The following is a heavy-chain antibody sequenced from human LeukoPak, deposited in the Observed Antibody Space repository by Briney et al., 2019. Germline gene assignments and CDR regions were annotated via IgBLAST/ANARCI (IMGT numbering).Heavy chain of an antibody. CDR3: AKWDYYDSRGYYYFDY. CDR1: GFTFSSYA. V-gene: IGHV3-23*01. D-gene: IGHD3-22*01. CDR2: ISGSGGST. Sequence: GGSLRLSCAASGFTFSSYAMSWVRQAPGKGLEWVSAISGSGGSTYYADSVKGRFTIPRDNSKNTLYLQMNSLRAEDTAVYYCAKWDYYDSRGYYYFDYWGQGTLVTVSS. J-gene: IGHJ4*02.